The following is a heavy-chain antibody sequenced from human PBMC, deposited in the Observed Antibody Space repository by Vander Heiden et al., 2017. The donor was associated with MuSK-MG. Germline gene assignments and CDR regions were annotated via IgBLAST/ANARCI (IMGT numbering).Heavy chain of an antibody. V-gene: IGHV1-8*01. CDR1: GSTFTSYD. CDR3: ARGSEAVAGRGFDY. D-gene: IGHD6-19*01. J-gene: IGHJ4*02. Sequence: QVQLVQSGAEVTKPGASVKVSCKASGSTFTSYDINWVRQAPGQGLEWLGWINPNSGNTGYARKLRGRVTVTRNTSISTAYMELSSLRPEDTAVYYCARGSEAVAGRGFDYWGLGALVTVSS. CDR2: INPNSGNT.